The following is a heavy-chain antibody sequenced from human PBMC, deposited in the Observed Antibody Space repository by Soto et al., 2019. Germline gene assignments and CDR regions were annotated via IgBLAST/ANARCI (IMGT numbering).Heavy chain of an antibody. CDR3: AKEGAIAVAGTYYYYGMDV. CDR1: GFTFSSYA. CDR2: ISGSGDST. D-gene: IGHD6-19*01. V-gene: IGHV3-23*01. Sequence: GGSLRLSCAASGFTFSSYAMSWVRQAPGKGLEWVSAISGSGDSTYYADSVKGRFTISRDNSKNTLYLQMNSLRAEDTAVYYCAKEGAIAVAGTYYYYGMDVWGQGTTVTVSS. J-gene: IGHJ6*02.